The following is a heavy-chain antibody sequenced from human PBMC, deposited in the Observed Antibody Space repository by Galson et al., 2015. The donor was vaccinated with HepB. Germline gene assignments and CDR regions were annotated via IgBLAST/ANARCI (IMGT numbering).Heavy chain of an antibody. CDR1: GYTFTSYY. CDR2: INPSGGST. J-gene: IGHJ4*02. CDR3: AREWRTMIVPWGYFDY. D-gene: IGHD3-22*01. Sequence: QSGAEVKKPGESLKISCKASGYTFTSYYMHWVRQAPGQGLEWMGIINPSGGSTYYAQKFQGRVTMTRDTSTSTVYMELSSLRSEDTAVYYCAREWRTMIVPWGYFDYWGQGTLVTVSS. V-gene: IGHV1-46*01.